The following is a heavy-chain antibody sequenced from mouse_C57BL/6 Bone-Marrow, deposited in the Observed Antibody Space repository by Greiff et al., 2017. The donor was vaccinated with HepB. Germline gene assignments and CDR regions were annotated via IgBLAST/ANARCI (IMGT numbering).Heavy chain of an antibody. Sequence: VQLKESGGGLVKPGGSLKLSCAASGFTFSDYGMHWVRQAPEKGLEWVAYISSGSSTIYYADTVKGRFTISRDNAKNTLFLQMTSLRSEDTAMYYCARLGYYVFAYWGQGTLVTVSA. CDR2: ISSGSSTI. D-gene: IGHD2-3*01. CDR3: ARLGYYVFAY. J-gene: IGHJ3*01. V-gene: IGHV5-17*01. CDR1: GFTFSDYG.